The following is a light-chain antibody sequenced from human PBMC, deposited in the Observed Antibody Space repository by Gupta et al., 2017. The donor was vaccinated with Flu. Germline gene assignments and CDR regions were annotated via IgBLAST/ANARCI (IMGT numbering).Light chain of an antibody. CDR1: SGSIASNY. CDR3: QSYDSSNPWV. V-gene: IGLV6-57*01. CDR2: EDN. Sequence: SGSIASNYVQWYQQRPGSSPTTVIYEDNQRPSGVPDRFSGSIDSSSNSASLTISGLKSEDEADYYCQSYDSSNPWVFGGGTKLTVL. J-gene: IGLJ3*02.